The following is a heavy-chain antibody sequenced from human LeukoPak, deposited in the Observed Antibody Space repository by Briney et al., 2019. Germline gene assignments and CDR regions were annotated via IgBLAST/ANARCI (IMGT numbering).Heavy chain of an antibody. J-gene: IGHJ4*02. D-gene: IGHD6-19*01. CDR2: IYIGGST. CDR3: ARGLAGED. Sequence: GGSLRLSCAASGFNVSNNYMSWVRQAPGKGLEWVSVIYIGGSTYYADSVKGRFTISSDNSKNTLYLQMNSLRGEDTAVYYCARGLAGEDWGQGTLVTVSS. CDR1: GFNVSNNY. V-gene: IGHV3-66*01.